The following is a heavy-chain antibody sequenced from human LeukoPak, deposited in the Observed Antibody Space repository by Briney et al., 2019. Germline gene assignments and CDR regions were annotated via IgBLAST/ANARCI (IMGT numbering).Heavy chain of an antibody. V-gene: IGHV4-39*07. J-gene: IGHJ3*01. Sequence: SETLSLTCTVSGGSISSSSYYWGWIRQPPGKGLEWIGSIYYSGSTYYNPSLKSRVTISVDTSKNQFSLKLSSVTAADTAVYYCARASDQLVQHEGFDFLGQGTMVTVSS. D-gene: IGHD1-1*01. CDR3: ARASDQLVQHEGFDF. CDR1: GGSISSSSYY. CDR2: IYYSGST.